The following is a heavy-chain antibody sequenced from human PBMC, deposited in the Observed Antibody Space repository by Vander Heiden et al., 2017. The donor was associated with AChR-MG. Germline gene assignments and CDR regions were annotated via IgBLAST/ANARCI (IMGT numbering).Heavy chain of an antibody. Sequence: EVQLVESGGGLVQPGGSLRLSCAASGFPFSSYWISWGRQAPGKGLEWVANIKQDGSEKYYVDAVKGRFTISRDNAKNSLYLQMNSLRAEDTAVYYCARDLSSSWPFDYWGQGTLVTVSS. CDR3: ARDLSSSWPFDY. D-gene: IGHD6-13*01. J-gene: IGHJ4*02. V-gene: IGHV3-7*01. CDR2: IKQDGSEK. CDR1: GFPFSSYW.